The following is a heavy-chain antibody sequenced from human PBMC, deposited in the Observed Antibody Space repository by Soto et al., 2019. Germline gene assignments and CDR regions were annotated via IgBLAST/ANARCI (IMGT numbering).Heavy chain of an antibody. CDR1: GYTFTSYY. CDR2: INPSGGST. Sequence: ASVKVSCKASGYTFTSYYMHWVRQAPGQGLEWMGIINPSGGSTSYAQKFQGRVTMTRDTSTSTVYMELSSLRSEDTAVYYCARDSASTRRIAAAGTGFDPWGQGPLVTVSS. J-gene: IGHJ5*02. V-gene: IGHV1-46*01. CDR3: ARDSASTRRIAAAGTGFDP. D-gene: IGHD6-13*01.